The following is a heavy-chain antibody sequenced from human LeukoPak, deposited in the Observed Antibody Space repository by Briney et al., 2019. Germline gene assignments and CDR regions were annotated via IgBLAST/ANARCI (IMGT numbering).Heavy chain of an antibody. CDR3: AKGGRDSDY. CDR1: GYTFTSYA. Sequence: ASVKVSCKASGYTFTSYAMSWVRQAPGKGLEWVSAITNSGGRTYYLDSVKGRFTISRDNSKNTLYLQMNNLRAEDTAVYYCAKGGRDSDYWGQGTLVTVSS. D-gene: IGHD3-3*01. J-gene: IGHJ4*02. V-gene: IGHV3-23*01. CDR2: ITNSGGRT.